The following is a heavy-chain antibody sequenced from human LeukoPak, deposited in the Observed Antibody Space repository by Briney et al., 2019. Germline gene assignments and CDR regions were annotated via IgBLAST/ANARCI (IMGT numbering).Heavy chain of an antibody. CDR1: GYTFTSYG. V-gene: IGHV1-18*01. Sequence: ASVKVSCKASGYTFTSYGISWVRQAPGQGLEWMGWISAYNGNTNYAQKLQGRVTMTTDTSTRTPYMELRSLRSDDPAAYYCASAPLDYGGNSGGSGYFDYWGQGTLVTVSS. J-gene: IGHJ4*02. CDR3: ASAPLDYGGNSGGSGYFDY. CDR2: ISAYNGNT. D-gene: IGHD4-23*01.